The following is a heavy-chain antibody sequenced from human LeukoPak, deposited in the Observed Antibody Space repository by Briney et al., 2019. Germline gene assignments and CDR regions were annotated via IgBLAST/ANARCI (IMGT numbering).Heavy chain of an antibody. CDR2: IYYSGST. J-gene: IGHJ4*02. D-gene: IGHD2-2*01. Sequence: SETLSLTCPVSGGTISRYLWSWIRQPPGKGLAGMGDIYYSGSTNYNPSLMSRVTISVDTAKTQFSLKLSSVTAADTAVYFCARADIVVVPGGLSPPRAYYFDYWGQGTLVAVSS. CDR1: GGTISRYL. V-gene: IGHV4-59*01. CDR3: ARADIVVVPGGLSPPRAYYFDY.